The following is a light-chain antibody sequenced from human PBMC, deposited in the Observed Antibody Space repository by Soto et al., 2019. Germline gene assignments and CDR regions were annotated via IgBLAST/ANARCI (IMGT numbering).Light chain of an antibody. Sequence: EVVMTQSPATLSVSPGERATLSCRASQSVCSNLAWYQQKPGQAPRLLIYDSSTRTTGIPARFSGSGSGTEFTLTIDSLQSEDFAVYYCQQYNNWPRTFGQGTKVELK. CDR1: QSVCSN. CDR3: QQYNNWPRT. CDR2: DSS. J-gene: IGKJ1*01. V-gene: IGKV3-15*01.